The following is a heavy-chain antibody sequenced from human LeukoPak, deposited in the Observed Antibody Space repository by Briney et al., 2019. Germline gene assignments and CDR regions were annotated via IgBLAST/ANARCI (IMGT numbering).Heavy chain of an antibody. J-gene: IGHJ3*02. Sequence: GGSLRLSCAASGFTFSSYAMSWVRQAPGKGLEWVSAISGSGGSTYYADSVKGRFTISRDNSKNTLYLQMDSLRAEDTAVYYCAKDRSLSDAFDIWGQGTMVTVSS. D-gene: IGHD3-16*02. CDR1: GFTFSSYA. V-gene: IGHV3-23*01. CDR3: AKDRSLSDAFDI. CDR2: ISGSGGST.